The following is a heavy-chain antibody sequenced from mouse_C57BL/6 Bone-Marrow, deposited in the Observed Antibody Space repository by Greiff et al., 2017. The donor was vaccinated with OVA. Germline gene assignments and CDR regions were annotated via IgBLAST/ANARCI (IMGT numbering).Heavy chain of an antibody. CDR2: ISSGSSTI. CDR1: GFTFSDYG. CDR3: AREATFEY. J-gene: IGHJ2*01. V-gene: IGHV5-17*01. D-gene: IGHD1-1*01. Sequence: EVQLQQSGGGLVKPGGSLKLSCAASGFTFSDYGMHWVRQAPEKGLEWVAYISSGSSTIYYADTVKGRFTISRDNAKNTLFLQMTSLRSEDTAMYYCAREATFEYWGQGTTLTVSS.